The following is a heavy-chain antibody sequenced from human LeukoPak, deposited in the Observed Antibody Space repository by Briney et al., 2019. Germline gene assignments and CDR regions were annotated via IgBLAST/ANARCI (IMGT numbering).Heavy chain of an antibody. CDR1: GDSISNHY. CDR3: ARMCSGSYTTGLYYFDY. D-gene: IGHD1-26*01. Sequence: SETLPLTCTVSGDSISNHYWSWIRQPPGKGLEWIGYIYYSGSTNYNPSLKSRVTISVDTSKNQFSLKLSSVTAADTAVYYCARMCSGSYTTGLYYFDYWGQGTLVTVSS. CDR2: IYYSGST. J-gene: IGHJ4*02. V-gene: IGHV4-59*11.